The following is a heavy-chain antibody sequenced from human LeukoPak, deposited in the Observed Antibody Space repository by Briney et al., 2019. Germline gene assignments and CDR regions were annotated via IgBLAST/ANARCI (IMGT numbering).Heavy chain of an antibody. J-gene: IGHJ4*02. CDR3: ARDYHLWFGELFDY. CDR1: GFTFRSYA. Sequence: GGSLRLSCAASGFTFRSYAMNWVRLAPGKGLEWVSSVAGRGDVTYYADSVKGRFTISRDNSKNTLYLQMNSLRAEDTAVYYCARDYHLWFGELFDYWGQGTLVTVSS. D-gene: IGHD3-10*01. CDR2: VAGRGDVT. V-gene: IGHV3-23*01.